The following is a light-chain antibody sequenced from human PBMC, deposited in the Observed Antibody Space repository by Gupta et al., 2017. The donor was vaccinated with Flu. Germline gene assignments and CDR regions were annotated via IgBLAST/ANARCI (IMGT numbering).Light chain of an antibody. Sequence: DIVMTQSPLSLPVTPGEPASISCRSSQSLRHSNGYNHLDWYLQKPGQSPQLLIYLGSNRASGVPDRFSGSGSGTDFTLKISRVEAEDVGVYYCMQVLQPPQTFGQRTKVEIK. CDR2: LGS. J-gene: IGKJ1*01. V-gene: IGKV2-28*01. CDR1: QSLRHSNGYNH. CDR3: MQVLQPPQT.